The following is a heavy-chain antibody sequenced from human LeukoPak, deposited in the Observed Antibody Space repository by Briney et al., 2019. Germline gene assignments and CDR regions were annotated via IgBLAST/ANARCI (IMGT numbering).Heavy chain of an antibody. CDR2: IKQDGSEK. CDR1: GFTFSTYW. J-gene: IGHJ6*03. Sequence: GGSLRLSCAASGFTFSTYWMSWVRHAPGKGLEWVANIKQDGSEKYYVDSVKGRFTISRDNAKKSLYLQMNSLRAEDAAVYYCARDGYDSSGYYYEGNYYYYMDVWGKGTTVTTSS. V-gene: IGHV3-7*01. D-gene: IGHD3-22*01. CDR3: ARDGYDSSGYYYEGNYYYYMDV.